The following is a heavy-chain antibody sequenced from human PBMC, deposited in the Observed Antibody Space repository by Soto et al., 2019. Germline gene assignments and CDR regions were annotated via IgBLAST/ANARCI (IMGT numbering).Heavy chain of an antibody. CDR2: ISAYNGNT. CDR1: GYTFTSYG. V-gene: IGHV1-18*04. Sequence: GAAVKVSCEASGYTFTSYGISWVRQAPGQGLEWMGWISAYNGNTNYAQKLQGRVTMTTDTSTSTAYMELRSLRSDDTAGYYCARAPGIAVAGRAQEFDSRRQATLVTVSS. D-gene: IGHD6-19*01. CDR3: ARAPGIAVAGRAQEFDS. J-gene: IGHJ4*02.